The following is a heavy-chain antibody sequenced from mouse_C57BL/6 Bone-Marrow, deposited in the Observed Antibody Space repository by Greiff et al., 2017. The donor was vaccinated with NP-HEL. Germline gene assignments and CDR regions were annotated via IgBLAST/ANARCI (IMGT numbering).Heavy chain of an antibody. CDR1: GYTFTSYG. CDR2: IYPRSGNT. J-gene: IGHJ3*01. Sequence: QVQLKESGAELARPGASVKLSCKASGYTFTSYGISWVKQRTGQGLEWIGEIYPRSGNTYYNEKFKGKATLTADKSSSTAYMELRSLTSEDSAVYFCARRPTVVARGFAYWGQGTLVTVSA. CDR3: ARRPTVVARGFAY. D-gene: IGHD1-1*01. V-gene: IGHV1-81*01.